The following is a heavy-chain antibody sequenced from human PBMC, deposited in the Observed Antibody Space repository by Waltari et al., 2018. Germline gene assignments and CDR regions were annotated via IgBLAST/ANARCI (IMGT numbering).Heavy chain of an antibody. CDR1: GGSISSHY. Sequence: QVQLQESGPGLVKPSETLSLTCTVSGGSISSHYWSWIRQPPGKGMEWIGYISSSGVTHYNPSLKRRVTMSVDTSKDQFSLRLSSVTAADTAVYYCARNRPNYDVWSGYSDYYYMDVWGKGTTVTVAS. CDR2: ISSSGVT. D-gene: IGHD3-3*01. V-gene: IGHV4-59*11. CDR3: ARNRPNYDVWSGYSDYYYMDV. J-gene: IGHJ6*03.